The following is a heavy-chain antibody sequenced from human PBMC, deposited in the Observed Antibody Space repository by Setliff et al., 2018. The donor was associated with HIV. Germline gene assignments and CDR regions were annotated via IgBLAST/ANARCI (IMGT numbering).Heavy chain of an antibody. V-gene: IGHV3-23*01. CDR2: INGDGDST. CDR3: AKDYTTTFWEYNWFDL. J-gene: IGHJ5*02. CDR1: GFTFSFHA. D-gene: IGHD3-3*01. Sequence: PGGSLRLSCAASGFTFSFHAMTWVRQAPGKGLEWASGINGDGDSTYYADSVKGRFTVSRDNSKDTLTLQMNDLRAEDTGLYYCAKDYTTTFWEYNWFDLWGQGTLVTVSS.